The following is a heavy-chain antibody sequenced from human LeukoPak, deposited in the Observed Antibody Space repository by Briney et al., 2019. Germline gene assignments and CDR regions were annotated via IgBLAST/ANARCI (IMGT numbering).Heavy chain of an antibody. V-gene: IGHV1-18*01. J-gene: IGHJ3*02. CDR1: GYRFNCYG. D-gene: IGHD1-26*01. CDR2: ISAYNGNT. CDR3: ARERIPDWEQLRGDAFDI. Sequence: ASVKVSCKASGYRFNCYGISWVRQAPGQGLQWVGWISAYNGNTNYAQKLQGRVTMTTDTSSSTAYMEMRSLRSDDTAVYYCARERIPDWEQLRGDAFDIWGQGTMVTVSS.